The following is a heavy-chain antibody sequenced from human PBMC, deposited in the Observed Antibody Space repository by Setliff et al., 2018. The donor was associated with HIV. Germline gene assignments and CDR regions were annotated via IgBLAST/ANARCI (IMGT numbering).Heavy chain of an antibody. V-gene: IGHV4-34*01. J-gene: IGHJ4*02. CDR2: TNPSGST. CDR1: GGSLSGSY. D-gene: IGHD2-15*01. Sequence: ASETLSLTCAVYGGSLSGSYLSWIRQTPGKGLEWIGETNPSGSTSYNPSLKSRVTISVDTSRIHFYVNLTSLTAADTAVYYCAKVGSWGGRGYFDSWGQGISVTVSS. CDR3: AKVGSWGGRGYFDS.